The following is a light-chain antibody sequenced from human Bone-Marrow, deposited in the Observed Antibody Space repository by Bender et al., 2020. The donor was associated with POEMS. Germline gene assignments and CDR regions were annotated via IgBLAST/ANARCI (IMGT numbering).Light chain of an antibody. CDR2: SSH. V-gene: IGLV1-44*01. J-gene: IGLJ3*02. CDR1: SPTSGAHA. Sequence: QSVLTQPPSASGTPGKRVPIPCSEGSPTSGAHAGNWTNTFQGPAPKLLIYSSHRRPSEVPDRFSGPRSGTSASLAISGLQSEDEADYYCAVWDDSLNGWVFGGGTKLTVL. CDR3: AVWDDSLNGWV.